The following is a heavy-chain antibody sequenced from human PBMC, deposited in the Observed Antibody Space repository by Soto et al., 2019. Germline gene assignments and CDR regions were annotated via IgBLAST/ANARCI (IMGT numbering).Heavy chain of an antibody. J-gene: IGHJ4*02. D-gene: IGHD2-2*02. CDR2: IIPIFNST. V-gene: IGHV1-69*06. CDR1: GSRFSNYV. Sequence: AAVVVSCKVCGSRFSNYVISWVRQAPGHGLEWLGRIIPIFNSTKYAQSFQGRVTITADKSTSTASLELSSLRSDDTAVYYCAREGRGKKAGYNGLVSLGYWGQGTLVTVSS. CDR3: AREGRGKKAGYNGLVSLGY.